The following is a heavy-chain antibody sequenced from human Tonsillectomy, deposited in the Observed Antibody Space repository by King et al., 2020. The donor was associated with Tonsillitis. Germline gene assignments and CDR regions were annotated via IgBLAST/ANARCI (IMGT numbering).Heavy chain of an antibody. V-gene: IGHV4-30-2*01. CDR3: ARGDVTFFDY. CDR2: IYHSGGT. D-gene: IGHD1-14*01. J-gene: IGHJ4*02. CDR1: GGSISSGGYS. Sequence: QLQESGSGLVKPSQTLSLTCAVSGGSISSGGYSWGWIRQPPGKGLWWIGYIYHSGGTSYNPSLKSRVTISVDRSKNQFSLKLSSVTAADTAVYYCARGDVTFFDYWGQGTLVTVSS.